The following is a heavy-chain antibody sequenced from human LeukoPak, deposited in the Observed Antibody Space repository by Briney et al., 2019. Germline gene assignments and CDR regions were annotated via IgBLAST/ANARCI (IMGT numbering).Heavy chain of an antibody. CDR3: ASGYSSGWYGGIDY. CDR1: GFTLSSYA. J-gene: IGHJ4*02. D-gene: IGHD6-19*01. V-gene: IGHV3-21*01. Sequence: PGGSLRLSCAASGFTLSSYAMSWVRQAPGKGLEWVSSISSSSSYIYYADSVKGRFTISRDNAKNSLYLQMNSLRAEDTAVYYCASGYSSGWYGGIDYWGQGTLVTVSS. CDR2: ISSSSSYI.